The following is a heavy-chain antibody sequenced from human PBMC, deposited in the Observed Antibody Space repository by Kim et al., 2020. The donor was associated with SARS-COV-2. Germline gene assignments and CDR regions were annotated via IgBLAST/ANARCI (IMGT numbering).Heavy chain of an antibody. J-gene: IGHJ3*02. CDR2: MAYDEDNK. V-gene: IGHV3-30*04. D-gene: IGHD4-17*01. CDR1: GFTFSIYA. CDR3: ARGRAATIYDALDI. Sequence: GGSLRLSCAASGFTFSIYAMHGVRQTPGKGLEWVAVMAYDEDNKYYADSVKGRFTIYRDNSKNTLYLQMKSMRAEDTAVYYCARGRAATIYDALDIRGQGTMVTVSS.